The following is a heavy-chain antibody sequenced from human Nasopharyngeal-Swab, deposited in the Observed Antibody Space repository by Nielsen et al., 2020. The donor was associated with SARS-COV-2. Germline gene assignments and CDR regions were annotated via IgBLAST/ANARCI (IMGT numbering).Heavy chain of an antibody. V-gene: IGHV1-3*01. D-gene: IGHD6-19*01. J-gene: IGHJ4*02. Sequence: ASVKVSCKASAYTPSTYAMYWVRQAPGERPEVRGWINAGRSNTYYSQKFQGRVRISRDTSANTVYMELSRLRSADTAVYYCARVPAVAASRIDYWGQGTLVTVSS. CDR2: INAGRSNT. CDR1: AYTPSTYA. CDR3: ARVPAVAASRIDY.